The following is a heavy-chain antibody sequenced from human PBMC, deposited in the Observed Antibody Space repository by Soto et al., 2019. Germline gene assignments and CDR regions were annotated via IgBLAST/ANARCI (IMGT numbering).Heavy chain of an antibody. J-gene: IGHJ4*02. V-gene: IGHV1-46*01. CDR1: GYTFTSYY. CDR3: ARGSGARTYYYDSSGPVDH. Sequence: ASVKVSCKASGYTFTSYYMHWVRQAPGQGLEWMGIINPSGGSTSYAQKFQGRVTMTRDTSTSTVYMELSSLRSEDTAVYYCARGSGARTYYYDSSGPVDHWGQGTLVTVSS. D-gene: IGHD3-22*01. CDR2: INPSGGST.